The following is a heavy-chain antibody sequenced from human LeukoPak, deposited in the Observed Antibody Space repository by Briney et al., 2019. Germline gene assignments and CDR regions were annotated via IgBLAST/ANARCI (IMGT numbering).Heavy chain of an antibody. CDR1: GFTFSSYE. J-gene: IGHJ6*04. CDR3: AELGITMIGGV. D-gene: IGHD3-10*02. CDR2: ISSSGGTI. Sequence: GGSLRLSCAASGFTFSSYEMNWVRQAPGKGLEWVSYISSSGGTIYYADSVKGRFTISRDNAKNSLYLQMNSLRAEDTAVCYCAELGITMIGGVWGKGTTVTISS. V-gene: IGHV3-48*03.